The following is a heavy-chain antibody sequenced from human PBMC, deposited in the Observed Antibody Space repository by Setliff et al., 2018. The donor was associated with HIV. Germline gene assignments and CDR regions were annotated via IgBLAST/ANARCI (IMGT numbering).Heavy chain of an antibody. V-gene: IGHV3-7*01. CDR3: ARGKGSGWYLRFDY. D-gene: IGHD6-19*01. CDR1: GFTFSLHR. CDR2: IGPGGVEK. J-gene: IGHJ4*02. Sequence: GGSLRLSCVGSGFTFSLHRMVWVRQTPEKGLEWLAAIGPGGVEKHYVDSMMGRFTISRDNAKNSLYLQMNSRRAEDTAVYYCARGKGSGWYLRFDYWGQGTLVTVSS.